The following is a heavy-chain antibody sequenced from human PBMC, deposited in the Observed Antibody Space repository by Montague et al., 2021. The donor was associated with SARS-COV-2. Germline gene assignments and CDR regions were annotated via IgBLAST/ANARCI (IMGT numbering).Heavy chain of an antibody. V-gene: IGHV4-61*02. CDR1: GSSISYGSYF. CDR3: ASSHCGGDCY. D-gene: IGHD2-21*02. CDR2: IHTSGXT. Sequence: TLSLTCTVSGSSISYGSYFWTWIRQPSRKGLEWIGRIHTSGXTXYXXSLKSRVAISIDTSKDQFSLELSSVTAADTAVYYCASSHCGGDCYSGQGTLVTVSS. J-gene: IGHJ4*02.